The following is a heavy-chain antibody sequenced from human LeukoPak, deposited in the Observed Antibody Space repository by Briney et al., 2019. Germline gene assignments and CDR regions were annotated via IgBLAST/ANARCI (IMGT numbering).Heavy chain of an antibody. V-gene: IGHV4-34*01. J-gene: IGHJ1*01. D-gene: IGHD2-21*02. Sequence: PSETLSLTCAVYGGSFSGYYWSWIRQPPGKGLEWIGEINHSGSTNYNPSLKSRVTIPVDTSKNQFSLKLSSVTAADTAVYYCARVYCGGDCSTFQHWGQGTLVTVSS. CDR3: ARVYCGGDCSTFQH. CDR1: GGSFSGYY. CDR2: INHSGST.